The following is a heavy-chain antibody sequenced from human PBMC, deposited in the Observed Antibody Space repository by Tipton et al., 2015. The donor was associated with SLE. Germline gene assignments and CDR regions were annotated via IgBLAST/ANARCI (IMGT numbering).Heavy chain of an antibody. CDR1: GFTFSSYG. CDR2: IRYDGSNK. J-gene: IGHJ4*02. V-gene: IGHV3-30*02. D-gene: IGHD3-3*01. CDR3: AKVLEGFWSALGY. Sequence: SLRLSCAAPGFTFSSYGMHWVRQAPGKGLEWVAFIRYDGSNKYYADSVKGRFTISRDNSKNTLYLQMNSLRAEDTAVYYCAKVLEGFWSALGYWGQGTLVTVSS.